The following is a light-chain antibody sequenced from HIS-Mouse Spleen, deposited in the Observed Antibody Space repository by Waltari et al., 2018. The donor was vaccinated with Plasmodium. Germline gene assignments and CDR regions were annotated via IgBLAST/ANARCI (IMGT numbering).Light chain of an antibody. J-gene: IGKJ2*01. V-gene: IGKV4-1*01. CDR2: WAS. CDR3: QQYYSTPPYT. Sequence: DIVMTQSPDSLAVSLGERATINCKSSQSVLYSSNNKNYLAWYQQKPGQPPKLVIYWASTLESVFPDRFSGSGSGTDFTLTISSLQAEDVAVYYCQQYYSTPPYTFGQGTKLEIK. CDR1: QSVLYSSNNKNY.